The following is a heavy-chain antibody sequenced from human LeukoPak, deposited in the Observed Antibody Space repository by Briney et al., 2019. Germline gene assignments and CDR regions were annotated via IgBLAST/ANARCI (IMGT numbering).Heavy chain of an antibody. CDR1: GGSFSGYY. D-gene: IGHD1-26*01. J-gene: IGHJ4*02. Sequence: SETLSLTCAVYGGSFSGYYWSWIRQPPGKGLEWIGEINHSGSTNYNPSLKSRVTISVDTSKNQFSLKLSSVTAADTAVYYCARVAYSGSYYSYYFDYWGQGTLVTVSS. CDR2: INHSGST. V-gene: IGHV4-34*01. CDR3: ARVAYSGSYYSYYFDY.